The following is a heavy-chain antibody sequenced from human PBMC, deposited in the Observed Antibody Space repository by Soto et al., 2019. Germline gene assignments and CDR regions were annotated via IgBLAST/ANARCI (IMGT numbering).Heavy chain of an antibody. J-gene: IGHJ5*02. Sequence: EVQLVESGGGLVKPGGSLRLSCAASGFTFSSYRMNWVRQAPGKRLEWVSSISSSSSYIYYADSVKGRFTISKDNAKNSLYLQMNSLRAEDTAVYYCASAGYSSARGSNWFDPWGQGTLVTVSS. D-gene: IGHD6-25*01. CDR1: GFTFSSYR. CDR3: ASAGYSSARGSNWFDP. V-gene: IGHV3-21*01. CDR2: ISSSSSYI.